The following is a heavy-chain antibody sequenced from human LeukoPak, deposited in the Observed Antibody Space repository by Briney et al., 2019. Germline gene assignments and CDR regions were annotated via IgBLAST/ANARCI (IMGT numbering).Heavy chain of an antibody. V-gene: IGHV3-9*01. J-gene: IGHJ4*02. CDR2: ISWKSDSI. CDR3: AKDIGSSIWYVDY. CDR1: GFTFDDYA. Sequence: GRSLRLSCAASGFTFDDYAMHWVRQAPGKGLGWVSSISWKSDSIAYADSVRGRFTISRDNAKNSLYLQMNSLRAEDTAVYYCAKDIGSSIWYVDYWGQGTLVTVSS. D-gene: IGHD6-13*01.